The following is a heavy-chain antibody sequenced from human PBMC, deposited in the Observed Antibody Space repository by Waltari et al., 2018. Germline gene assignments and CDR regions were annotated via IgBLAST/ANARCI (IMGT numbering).Heavy chain of an antibody. CDR3: ARDQITMVRGVTSMSDY. J-gene: IGHJ4*02. V-gene: IGHV1-2*06. CDR1: GYTFTGYY. D-gene: IGHD3-10*01. CDR2: INPNSGGT. Sequence: QVQLVQSGAEVKKPGASVKVSCKASGYTFTGYYMHWVRQAPGQGLEWMGRINPNSGGTNYAQKFQGRVTMTRDTSISTAYMELSRLRSDDTAVYYCARDQITMVRGVTSMSDYWGQGTLVTVSS.